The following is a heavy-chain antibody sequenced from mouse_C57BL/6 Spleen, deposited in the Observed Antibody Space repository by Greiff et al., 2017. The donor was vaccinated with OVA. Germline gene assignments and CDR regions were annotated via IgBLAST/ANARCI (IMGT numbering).Heavy chain of an antibody. J-gene: IGHJ4*01. V-gene: IGHV3-6*01. Sequence: DVKLQESGPGLVKPSQSLSLTCSVTGYSITSGYYWNWIRQFPGNKLEWMGYISYDGSNNYNPSLKNRISITRDTSKNQFFLKLNSVTTEDTATYYCAREITTVVDYAMDYWGQGTSVTVSS. CDR3: AREITTVVDYAMDY. CDR2: ISYDGSN. CDR1: GYSITSGYY. D-gene: IGHD1-1*01.